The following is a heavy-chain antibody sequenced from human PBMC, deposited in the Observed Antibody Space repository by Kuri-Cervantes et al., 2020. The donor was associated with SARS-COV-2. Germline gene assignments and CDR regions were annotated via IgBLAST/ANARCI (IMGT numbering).Heavy chain of an antibody. J-gene: IGHJ4*02. Sequence: GGSLRLSCAASGFTFSSYARRWVRQAPGKGLEWVSAISGSGGSTYYADSVKGRFTISRDNSKNTLYLQMNSLRAEDTAVYYWAKRPAVVRSFDYWGQGTLVTVSS. V-gene: IGHV3-23*01. CDR2: ISGSGGST. CDR3: AKRPAVVRSFDY. CDR1: GFTFSSYA. D-gene: IGHD2-15*01.